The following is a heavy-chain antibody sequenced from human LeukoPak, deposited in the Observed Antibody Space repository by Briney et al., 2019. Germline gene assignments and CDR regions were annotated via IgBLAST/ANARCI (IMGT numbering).Heavy chain of an antibody. D-gene: IGHD4-17*01. J-gene: IGHJ3*02. V-gene: IGHV3-21*01. CDR3: ARDTKSDYGDYGAFDI. CDR1: GFTFSSYN. CDR2: IGSRTSYI. Sequence: GGSLRLSCAASGFTFSSYNMNWVRQAPGKGLEWVSSIGSRTSYIYLADSMKGRFTISRDDAKNSLYLQMNSLRAEDTAVYYCARDTKSDYGDYGAFDIWGQGTRVTVSS.